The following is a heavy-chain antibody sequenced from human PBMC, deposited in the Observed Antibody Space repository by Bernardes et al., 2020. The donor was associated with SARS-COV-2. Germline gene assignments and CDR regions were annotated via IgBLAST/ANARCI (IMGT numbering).Heavy chain of an antibody. Sequence: GGSLRLSCAASGFTFSRYGMHWVRQAPGKGLEWVAIISYDGSNRIYADSVQGRFSTSRDNSNNKLFLQMNRLEIEDTAVYYCVPDPWEKIGDYDSPLYWGQGTLVTVSS. V-gene: IGHV3-30*03. CDR2: ISYDGSNR. D-gene: IGHD3-22*01. CDR3: VPDPWEKIGDYDSPLY. CDR1: GFTFSRYG. J-gene: IGHJ4*02.